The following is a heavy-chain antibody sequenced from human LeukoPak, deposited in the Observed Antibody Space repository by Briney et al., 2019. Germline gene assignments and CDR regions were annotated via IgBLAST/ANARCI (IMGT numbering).Heavy chain of an antibody. J-gene: IGHJ4*02. Sequence: SETLSLTCTVSGGSISSYYWSWIRQPPGKGLEWIGYIYYSGSTNYNPSLKSRVTISVETSKNEFSLKLRSVTAADTTVYYCARVTGYRIEDYFDYWGQGTLVTVSS. V-gene: IGHV4-59*01. CDR1: GGSISSYY. CDR2: IYYSGST. CDR3: ARVTGYRIEDYFDY. D-gene: IGHD6-13*01.